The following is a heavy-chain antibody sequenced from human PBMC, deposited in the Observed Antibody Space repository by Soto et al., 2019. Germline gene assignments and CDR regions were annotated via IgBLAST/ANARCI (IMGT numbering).Heavy chain of an antibody. CDR3: ARDDAYYYDSRTQYAFDI. Sequence: EVQLVESGGGLVQPGGSLRLSCAASGFTFSSYSMNWVRQAPGKGLEWVSYISSSSSTIYYADYVKGRFTISRDNAKNSLYLQMNSLRAEDTAVYYCARDDAYYYDSRTQYAFDIWGQGTMVTVSS. D-gene: IGHD3-22*01. J-gene: IGHJ3*02. CDR2: ISSSSSTI. V-gene: IGHV3-48*01. CDR1: GFTFSSYS.